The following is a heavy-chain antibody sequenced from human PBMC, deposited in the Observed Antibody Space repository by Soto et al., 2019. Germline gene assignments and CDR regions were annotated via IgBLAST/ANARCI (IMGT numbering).Heavy chain of an antibody. Sequence: PGGSLRLSCAASGFSFSTYVMHWVRQAPGKGLEWMAVISNDGSNKYYADSVKGRFTISIDNSKDTLSLQMNSLRGEDTAIYYCAKVIRAGSTSYNCYYYSGMDVWAQGTTVTVS. CDR2: ISNDGSNK. D-gene: IGHD6-6*01. J-gene: IGHJ6*02. CDR1: GFSFSTYV. CDR3: AKVIRAGSTSYNCYYYSGMDV. V-gene: IGHV3-30*18.